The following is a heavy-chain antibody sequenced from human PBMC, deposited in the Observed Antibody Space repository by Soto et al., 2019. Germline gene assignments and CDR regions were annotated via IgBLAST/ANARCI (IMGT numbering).Heavy chain of an antibody. CDR1: GGSISSGDYY. D-gene: IGHD6-13*01. V-gene: IGHV4-30-4*01. J-gene: IGHJ4*02. Sequence: ASETLSLTCTVSGGSISSGDYYWSWIRQPPGKGLEWIGYIYYSGSTYYNPSLKSRVTISVDTSKNQFSLKLSSVTAADTAVYYCARGLLSSSWYYFDYWGQGTLVTVSS. CDR2: IYYSGST. CDR3: ARGLLSSSWYYFDY.